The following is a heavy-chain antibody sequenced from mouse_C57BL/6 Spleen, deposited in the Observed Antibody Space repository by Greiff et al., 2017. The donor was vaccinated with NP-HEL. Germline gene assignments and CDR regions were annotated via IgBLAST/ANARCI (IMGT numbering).Heavy chain of an antibody. CDR3: AREEYYYGSSPYAMDY. V-gene: IGHV5-4*01. CDR1: GFTFSSYA. CDR2: ISDGGSYT. D-gene: IGHD1-1*01. J-gene: IGHJ4*01. Sequence: VQLKESGGGLVKPGGSLKLSCAASGFTFSSYAMSWVRQTPEKRLEWVATISDGGSYTYYPDNVKGRFTISRDNAKNNLYLQMSHLKSEDTAMYYCAREEYYYGSSPYAMDYWGQGTSVTVSS.